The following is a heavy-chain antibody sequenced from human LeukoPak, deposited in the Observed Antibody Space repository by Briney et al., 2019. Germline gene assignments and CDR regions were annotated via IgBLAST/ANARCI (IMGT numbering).Heavy chain of an antibody. V-gene: IGHV1-46*01. D-gene: IGHD3-10*01. CDR3: AREHYYGSGSYYMDYYGMDV. Sequence: ASVKVSCKASGYTFTSYYMHWVRQAPGQGLEWMGIINPSGGSTSYAQKFQGRVTMTRDTSTSTVYMELSSLRAEDTAVYYRAREHYYGSGSYYMDYYGMDVWGQGTTVTVSS. J-gene: IGHJ6*02. CDR2: INPSGGST. CDR1: GYTFTSYY.